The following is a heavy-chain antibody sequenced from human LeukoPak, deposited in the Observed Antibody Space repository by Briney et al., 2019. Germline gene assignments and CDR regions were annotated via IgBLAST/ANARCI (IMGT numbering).Heavy chain of an antibody. V-gene: IGHV4-34*01. J-gene: IGHJ4*02. CDR2: INHSGST. CDR3: ARDPPEKSSSIYEVLWDY. Sequence: PSETLSLTCAVYGGSFSGYYWSWIRQPPGKGLEWIGEINHSGSTNYNPSLKSRVTISVDTSKNQFSLKLSSVTAADTAVYYCARDPPEKSSSIYEVLWDYWGQGTLVTVSS. CDR1: GGSFSGYY. D-gene: IGHD2-8*02.